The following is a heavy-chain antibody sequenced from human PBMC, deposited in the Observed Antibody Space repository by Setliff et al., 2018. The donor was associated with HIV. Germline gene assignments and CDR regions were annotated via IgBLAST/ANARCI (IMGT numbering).Heavy chain of an antibody. CDR2: IFSNDEK. CDR3: ARIRGSYYDILTGYYKGGWYFDY. CDR1: GFSLSNTGMG. D-gene: IGHD3-9*01. Sequence: ESGPTLVNPTETLTLTCTVSGFSLSNTGMGVSWIRQPPGKALEWLAHIFSNDEKSYRTSLKRRLTLSKDTSKGQVVLTMTNMDPVDTATYYCARIRGSYYDILTGYYKGGWYFDYWGQGTLVTVS. V-gene: IGHV2-26*02. J-gene: IGHJ4*02.